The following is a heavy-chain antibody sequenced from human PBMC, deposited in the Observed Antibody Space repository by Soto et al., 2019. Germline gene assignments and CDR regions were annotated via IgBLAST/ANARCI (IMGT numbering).Heavy chain of an antibody. Sequence: PGGSLRLSCAASGFTFSSYAMSWVRQAPGKVLEWVSAISASGGSTYYADSVKGRFTISRDNSKNTLHMQMNSLRGEDTALYYCAKNPSLLVGNYFDYWGQGTLVTVSS. J-gene: IGHJ4*02. CDR1: GFTFSSYA. CDR3: AKNPSLLVGNYFDY. D-gene: IGHD6-6*01. V-gene: IGHV3-23*01. CDR2: ISASGGST.